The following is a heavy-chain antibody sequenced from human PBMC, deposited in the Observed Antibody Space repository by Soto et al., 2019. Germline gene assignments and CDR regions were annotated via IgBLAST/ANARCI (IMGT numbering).Heavy chain of an antibody. CDR1: GYTFTSYG. Sequence: GDSVTVSCKAPGYTFTSYGISWVQQAPGQGLEWMGWISAYNGNTNYAQTLQGRVTMTTDTSTSTAYMELRSLRSDDTAVYYCARDYWIFGLVHIDYSVEGTM. J-gene: IGHJ4*02. D-gene: IGHD3-3*01. V-gene: IGHV1-18*01. CDR3: ARDYWIFGLVHIDY. CDR2: ISAYNGNT.